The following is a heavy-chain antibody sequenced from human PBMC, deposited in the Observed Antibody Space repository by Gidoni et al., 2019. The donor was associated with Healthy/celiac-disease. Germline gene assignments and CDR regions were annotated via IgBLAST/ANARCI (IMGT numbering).Heavy chain of an antibody. CDR1: GGSFSGYY. CDR2: INHSGST. Sequence: QVQLQQWGAGLLKPSATLSLTCAVYGGSFSGYYWSWIRQPPGKGLEWIGEINHSGSTNYNPSLKSRVTISVDTSKNQFSLKLSSVTAADTAVYYCARGRGVAGTHWGQGTLVTVSS. V-gene: IGHV4-34*01. J-gene: IGHJ4*02. D-gene: IGHD6-19*01. CDR3: ARGRGVAGTH.